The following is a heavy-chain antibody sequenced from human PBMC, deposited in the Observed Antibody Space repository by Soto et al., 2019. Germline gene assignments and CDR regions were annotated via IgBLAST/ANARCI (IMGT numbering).Heavy chain of an antibody. V-gene: IGHV3-7*05. CDR3: ARGGNWFDP. D-gene: IGHD3-10*01. J-gene: IGHJ5*02. Sequence: EVQLVESGGGLVQPGGSLRLSCAASGFTFSNYWMAWVRQAPGKGLEWVANIDQDGGEKYYVDSVKGRFTISRDNAKNPLYLHMNSLTAEDTAVYHCARGGNWFDPWGQGTLVTVSS. CDR2: IDQDGGEK. CDR1: GFTFSNYW.